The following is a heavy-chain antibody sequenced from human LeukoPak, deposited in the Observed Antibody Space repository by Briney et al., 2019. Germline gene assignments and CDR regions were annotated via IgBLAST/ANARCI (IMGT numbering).Heavy chain of an antibody. Sequence: ASVKVSCKASGYTFTGYYVHWVRQAPRQGLEWMGWINPNSGGTNYAQKFQGRVTMTRDTSISTAYMELSRLRSDDTAVYYCARGPVGYSSSSNLFDPWGQGTLVTVSS. V-gene: IGHV1-2*02. D-gene: IGHD6-6*01. J-gene: IGHJ5*02. CDR2: INPNSGGT. CDR3: ARGPVGYSSSSNLFDP. CDR1: GYTFTGYY.